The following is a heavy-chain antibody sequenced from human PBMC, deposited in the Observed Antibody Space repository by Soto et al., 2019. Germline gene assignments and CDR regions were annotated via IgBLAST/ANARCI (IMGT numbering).Heavy chain of an antibody. V-gene: IGHV3-23*01. D-gene: IGHD2-8*01. Sequence: EVQLLESGGGLVQPGGSLRLSCAASGFTFSTYAMSWVRQAPGKGLEWVSTITTSGGNTYYADSVQGRLTISRYNSKNTLYLQMNSLRAEDTAVYYCAWRYCTNGVCYTNYYYYIDVWGKGTTVTVSS. CDR1: GFTFSTYA. CDR2: ITTSGGNT. J-gene: IGHJ6*03. CDR3: AWRYCTNGVCYTNYYYYIDV.